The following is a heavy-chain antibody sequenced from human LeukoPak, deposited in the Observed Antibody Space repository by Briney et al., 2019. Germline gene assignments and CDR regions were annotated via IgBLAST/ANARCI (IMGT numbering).Heavy chain of an antibody. Sequence: PSQTLSLTCTVSGGSISSSSYSWGWIRQPPGKGLEWIGSIYYSGSTYYNPSLKSRVTISVDTSKNQFSLKLSSVTAADTAVYYCARGSGPWDYWGQGTLVTVSS. V-gene: IGHV4-39*01. D-gene: IGHD7-27*01. CDR2: IYYSGST. CDR3: ARGSGPWDY. CDR1: GGSISSSSYS. J-gene: IGHJ4*02.